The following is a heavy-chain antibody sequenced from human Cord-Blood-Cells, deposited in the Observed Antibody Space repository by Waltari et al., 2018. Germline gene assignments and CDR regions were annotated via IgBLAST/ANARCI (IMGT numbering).Heavy chain of an antibody. CDR1: GGSFSGYS. V-gene: IGHV4-34*01. CDR2: INHIGRT. J-gene: IGHJ3*02. Sequence: QVQLQQWGAGLLKPSATLSLTCAAYGGSFSGYSSSWVRQPPGKGLEWIWEINHIGRTNYNPSLKSRVTISVKTSKNQCSLKLSSVTAADTAVYYCARGPSRDAFDIWGQGTMVTVSS. CDR3: ARGPSRDAFDI.